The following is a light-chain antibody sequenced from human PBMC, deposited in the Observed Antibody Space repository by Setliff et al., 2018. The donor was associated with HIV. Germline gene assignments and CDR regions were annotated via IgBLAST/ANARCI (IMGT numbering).Light chain of an antibody. Sequence: LPQPASVSGSPGQSITISCTGTSSDVGGYKYVSWYQQHPGKAPKLMIYEVSNRPSGVSNRFSGSKSGNTASLTISGLQVEDESDYYCSSYTSSSTWVFGTGTKVTVL. J-gene: IGLJ1*01. CDR3: SSYTSSSTWV. CDR1: SSDVGGYKY. V-gene: IGLV2-14*01. CDR2: EVS.